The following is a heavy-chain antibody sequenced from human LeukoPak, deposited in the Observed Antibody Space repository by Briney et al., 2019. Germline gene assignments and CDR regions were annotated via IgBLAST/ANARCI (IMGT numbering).Heavy chain of an antibody. CDR3: ARADYYDSSGYYMRGIYFDY. Sequence: GASVKVSCKASGGTFSSYAISWVRQAPGQGLEWMGRIIPILGIANYAQKFQGRVTITADKSTSTAYMELSSLRSEDTAVYYCARADYYDSSGYYMRGIYFDYWGQGTLVTVSS. J-gene: IGHJ4*02. D-gene: IGHD3-22*01. CDR2: IIPILGIA. CDR1: GGTFSSYA. V-gene: IGHV1-69*04.